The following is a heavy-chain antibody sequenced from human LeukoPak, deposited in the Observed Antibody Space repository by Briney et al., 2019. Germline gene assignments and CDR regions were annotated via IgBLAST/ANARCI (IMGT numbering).Heavy chain of an antibody. D-gene: IGHD5-24*01. CDR1: GFTFDDYT. J-gene: IGHJ4*02. Sequence: GGSLRLSCAASGFTFDDYTMHWVRQAPGKGLEWVSLISWDAGSTFHADSVKSRFTISRDNSKNSLYLQMNSLRTEDTALYYCAKHREVATIRGYYFDYWGQGTLVTVSS. CDR3: AKHREVATIRGYYFDY. CDR2: ISWDAGST. V-gene: IGHV3-43*01.